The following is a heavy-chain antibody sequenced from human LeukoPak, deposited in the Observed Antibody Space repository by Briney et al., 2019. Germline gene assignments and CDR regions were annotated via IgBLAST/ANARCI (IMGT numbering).Heavy chain of an antibody. D-gene: IGHD3-10*01. Sequence: SETLSLTCTVSGGSISSSNYYWGWIRQPPGKGLEWIGSIYYSGSTYNNPSLKSRVTISVDTSKSQFSLKLSSVTAADTAIYYCAGLEGSVHYFDYWGQGTLVTVSS. CDR3: AGLEGSVHYFDY. V-gene: IGHV4-39*01. CDR1: GGSISSSNYY. J-gene: IGHJ4*02. CDR2: IYYSGST.